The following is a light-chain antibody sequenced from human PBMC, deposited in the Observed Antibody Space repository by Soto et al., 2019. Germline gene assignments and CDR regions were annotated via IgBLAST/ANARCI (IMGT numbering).Light chain of an antibody. J-gene: IGKJ4*01. V-gene: IGKV3-11*01. CDR3: QRRSNWLA. CDR2: DAS. CDR1: QSVSSF. Sequence: EIVLTQSPATLSLSPGERATLSCTTSQSVSSFLAWYQQKPGQAPRLLIYDASNRATGIPARFSGSGSGTDFTLIISRLEPEDFASYYCQRRSNWLAFGGGTKVEIK.